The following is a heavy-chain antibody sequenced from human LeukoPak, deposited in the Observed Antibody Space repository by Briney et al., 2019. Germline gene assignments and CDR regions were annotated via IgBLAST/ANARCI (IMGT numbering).Heavy chain of an antibody. CDR3: ARVGYDSSGYAEAFDI. CDR2: ISSSGSTI. D-gene: IGHD3-22*01. V-gene: IGHV3-48*04. CDR1: GFTFSSYA. Sequence: GGSLRLSCAASGFTFSSYAMSWVRQAPGKGLEWVSYISSSGSTIYYADSVKGRFTISRDNAKNSLYLQMNSLRAEDTAVYYCARVGYDSSGYAEAFDIWGQGTMVTVSS. J-gene: IGHJ3*02.